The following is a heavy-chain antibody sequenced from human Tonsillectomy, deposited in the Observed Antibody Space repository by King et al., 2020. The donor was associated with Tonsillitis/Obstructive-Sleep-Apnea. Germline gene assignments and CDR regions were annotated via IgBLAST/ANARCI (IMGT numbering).Heavy chain of an antibody. J-gene: IGHJ4*02. CDR1: GGSISSYY. CDR2: IYYSGGT. D-gene: IGHD5-18*01. V-gene: IGHV4-59*08. Sequence: MQLQESGPGLVKPSETLSLTCTVSGGSISSYYWSWIRQPPGKGLEWIGYIYYSGGTNYNPSLKSRVTISVDTSKNQFSLKLSSVTAADTAVYYCARHEDSYGFLGYFDYWGQGTLVTVSS. CDR3: ARHEDSYGFLGYFDY.